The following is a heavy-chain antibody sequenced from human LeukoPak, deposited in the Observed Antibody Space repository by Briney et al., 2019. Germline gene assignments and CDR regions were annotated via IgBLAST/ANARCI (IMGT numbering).Heavy chain of an antibody. CDR3: AKEWAQYDDSSGYYLDY. D-gene: IGHD3-22*01. V-gene: IGHV3-30*18. J-gene: IGHJ4*02. Sequence: PGGSLRLSCAASGFTFSSYGMHWVRQAPGKGLEWVAVISYDGSNKYYAGSVKGRFTISRDNSKNTLYLQMNSLRAEDTAVYYCAKEWAQYDDSSGYYLDYWGQGTLVTVSS. CDR1: GFTFSSYG. CDR2: ISYDGSNK.